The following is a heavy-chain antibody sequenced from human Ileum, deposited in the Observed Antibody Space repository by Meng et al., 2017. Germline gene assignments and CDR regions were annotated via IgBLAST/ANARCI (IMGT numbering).Heavy chain of an antibody. V-gene: IGHV4-59*08. Sequence: QVQLQESGPGRGKPSETLARTGRVSGASISSHYWTWIRQPPGKGLEYIGYIYYRGGASYNPSLRSRVTMSVDTSKNQFSLNLSSVTAADTAVYYCARLLDSSDWGWFDPWGQGTLVTVSS. CDR3: ARLLDSSDWGWFDP. D-gene: IGHD3-22*01. CDR1: GASISSHY. CDR2: IYYRGGA. J-gene: IGHJ5*02.